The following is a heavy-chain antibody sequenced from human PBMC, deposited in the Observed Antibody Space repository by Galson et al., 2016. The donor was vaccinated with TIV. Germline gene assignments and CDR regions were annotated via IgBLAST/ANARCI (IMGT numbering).Heavy chain of an antibody. V-gene: IGHV5-10-1*01. J-gene: IGHJ4*02. CDR2: IDPEDSYT. Sequence: QSGAEVKKPGESLRISCQTSGYNFTNYWIIWVRQMPGRGLEWVGRIDPEDSYTEYSPSFQGHVTISTDKSIGTSYLQWSSLKASDTAIYYCARAHYGDGDYWGLGTLVTVSS. CDR1: GYNFTNYW. D-gene: IGHD4-17*01. CDR3: ARAHYGDGDY.